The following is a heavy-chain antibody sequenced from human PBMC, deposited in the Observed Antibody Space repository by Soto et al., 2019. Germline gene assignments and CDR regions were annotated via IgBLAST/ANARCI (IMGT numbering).Heavy chain of an antibody. J-gene: IGHJ4*02. CDR3: ASFRVDYYDSSGSIDSTDY. CDR2: IWYDGSNK. V-gene: IGHV3-33*01. Sequence: GGSLRLSCAASGFTFSSYGMHWVRQAPGKGLEWVAVIWYDGSNKYYADSVKGRFTVSRDNSKNTLYLQMNSLRAEDTAVYYCASFRVDYYDSSGSIDSTDYWGQGTLVTVSS. D-gene: IGHD3-22*01. CDR1: GFTFSSYG.